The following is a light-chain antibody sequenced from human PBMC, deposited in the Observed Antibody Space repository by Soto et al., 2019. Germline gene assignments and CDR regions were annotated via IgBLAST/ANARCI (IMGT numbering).Light chain of an antibody. J-gene: IGKJ1*01. CDR2: GAS. CDR1: QSVSSSY. Sequence: ETVLTQSPGTLSLSPGEGATLSCRASQSVSSSYLAWYQQKPGQTPRLLIYGASNRATGIPDRFSGSGSGTAFTLTITTLEPEDFAVYDCHQYDPSRPSWTFGQGTKVEIK. CDR3: HQYDPSRPSWT. V-gene: IGKV3-20*01.